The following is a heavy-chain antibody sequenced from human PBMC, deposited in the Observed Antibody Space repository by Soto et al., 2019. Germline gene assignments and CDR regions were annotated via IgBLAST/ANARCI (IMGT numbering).Heavy chain of an antibody. V-gene: IGHV1-46*01. J-gene: IGHJ1*01. CDR2: VNPSGGST. CDR1: GYLFTAYS. CDR3: AREENCSGGTCYSEYFHR. Sequence: ASVTVSCKASGYLFTAYSMHWVRLAPGQGLEWMGVVNPSGGSTKYAQNFQGRVTMTRDTSTTTIYMELSSLRSDDTAIYYCAREENCSGGTCYSEYFHRWGQGTLVTVSS. D-gene: IGHD2-15*01.